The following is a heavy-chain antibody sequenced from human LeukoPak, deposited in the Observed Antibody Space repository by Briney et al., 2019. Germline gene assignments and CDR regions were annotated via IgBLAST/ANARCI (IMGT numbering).Heavy chain of an antibody. CDR1: GFTFSSYW. CDR3: ARAPSAEDTFGI. Sequence: GGSLRLSCAASGFTFSSYWMDWVRQAPGKGLVWVSRIDSDGSSTSYADSVKGRFTISRDNAKNTLYLQMNSLRAEDTAVYYCARAPSAEDTFGIWGQGTMVTVSS. D-gene: IGHD1-26*01. J-gene: IGHJ3*02. CDR2: IDSDGSST. V-gene: IGHV3-74*01.